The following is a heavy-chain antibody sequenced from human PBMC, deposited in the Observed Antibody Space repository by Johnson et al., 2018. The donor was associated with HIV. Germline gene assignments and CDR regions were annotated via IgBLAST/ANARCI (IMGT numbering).Heavy chain of an antibody. V-gene: IGHV3-30*02. D-gene: IGHD6-19*01. CDR3: AKLGAVASYAFDI. Sequence: VQLVESGGGLVQVGGSLRLSCAASGFTVSSKYMTWVRQSPGKGLEWVSVIRYDGSNKYYADSVKGRFTISRDNSKNTLYLQMNSLRAEDTAVYYCAKLGAVASYAFDIWGQGTMVTVSS. CDR2: IRYDGSNK. CDR1: GFTVSSKY. J-gene: IGHJ3*02.